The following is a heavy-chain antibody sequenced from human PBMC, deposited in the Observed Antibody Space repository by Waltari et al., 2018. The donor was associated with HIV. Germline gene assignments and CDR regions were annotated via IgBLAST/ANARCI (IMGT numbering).Heavy chain of an antibody. CDR1: GGYISSSSYY. CDR2: IYYSGST. V-gene: IGHV4-39*01. Sequence: QLQLQESGPGLVKPSETLSLTCTVSGGYISSSSYYWGWIRQPPGKGLEWIGNIYYSGSTYYSPSLKSRVTMSVDTSKNQFSLKLSSVTAADTAVYYCARLEIDNSGYYYDDHWGQGTLVTVSS. D-gene: IGHD3-22*01. J-gene: IGHJ4*02. CDR3: ARLEIDNSGYYYDDH.